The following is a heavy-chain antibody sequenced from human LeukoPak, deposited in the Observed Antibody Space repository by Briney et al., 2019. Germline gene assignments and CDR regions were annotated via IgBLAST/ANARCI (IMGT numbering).Heavy chain of an antibody. CDR2: IKSKTDGGTT. CDR3: TTDPRGWLRFFDY. J-gene: IGHJ4*02. D-gene: IGHD5-12*01. Sequence: WVRQAPGKGLEWVGRIKSKTDGGTTDYAAPVKGRFTISRDDSKNTLYLQMNSLKTEDTAVYYCTTDPRGWLRFFDYWGQGTLVTVSS. V-gene: IGHV3-15*01.